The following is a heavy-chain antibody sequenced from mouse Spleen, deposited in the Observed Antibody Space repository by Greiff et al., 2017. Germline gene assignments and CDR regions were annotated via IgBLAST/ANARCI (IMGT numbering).Heavy chain of an antibody. Sequence: EVRLVESGGGLVKPGGSLKLSCAASGFTFSSYAMSWVRQTPEKRLEWVATISSGGSYTYYPDSVKGRFTISRDNAKNTLYLQMSSLRSEDTAMYYCARSITTVVATDYWGQGTTLTVSS. CDR1: GFTFSSYA. V-gene: IGHV5-9-1*01. D-gene: IGHD1-1*01. J-gene: IGHJ2*01. CDR2: ISSGGSYT. CDR3: ARSITTVVATDY.